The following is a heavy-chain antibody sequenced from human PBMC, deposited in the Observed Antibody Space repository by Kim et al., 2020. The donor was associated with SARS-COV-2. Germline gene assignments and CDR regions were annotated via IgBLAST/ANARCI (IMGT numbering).Heavy chain of an antibody. CDR3: ARDTDYRIVGATRYFQH. Sequence: CQGRVTITADESTSTAYMELSSLRSEDTAVYYCARDTDYRIVGATRYFQHWGQGTLVTVSS. J-gene: IGHJ1*01. D-gene: IGHD1-26*01. V-gene: IGHV1-69*01.